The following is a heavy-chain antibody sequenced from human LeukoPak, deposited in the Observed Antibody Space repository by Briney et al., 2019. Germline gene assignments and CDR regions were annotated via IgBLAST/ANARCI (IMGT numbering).Heavy chain of an antibody. V-gene: IGHV1-18*01. CDR2: ISCYNGNT. CDR1: AYTFTRYG. D-gene: IGHD3-22*01. J-gene: IGHJ4*02. Sequence: ASVKVSCKASAYTFTRYGISWGRQAPGQGLEWRGWISCYNGNTHYAQNYQGRLTLTTDTSTSTDYMELRSLRSDDTAVYYCATDPSNTSGYNAWFDYWGQGTLVTVSS. CDR3: ATDPSNTSGYNAWFDY.